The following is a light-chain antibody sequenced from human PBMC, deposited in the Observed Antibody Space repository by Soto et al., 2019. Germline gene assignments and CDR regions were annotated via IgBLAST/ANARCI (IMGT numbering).Light chain of an antibody. Sequence: QSALTQPASVSGSPGQSITISCTGTSSDVGGYNYVSRYQQHPGKPPKLMIYDVSNRATGVSNRFSGSKSSNTASLTISGLQAEDEADYYCSSYTRSSTNLYVFGTGTKLTVL. CDR3: SSYTRSSTNLYV. J-gene: IGLJ1*01. V-gene: IGLV2-14*01. CDR2: DVS. CDR1: SSDVGGYNY.